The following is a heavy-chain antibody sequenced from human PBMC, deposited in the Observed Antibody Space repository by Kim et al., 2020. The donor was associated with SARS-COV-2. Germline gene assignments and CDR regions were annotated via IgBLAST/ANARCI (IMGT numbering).Heavy chain of an antibody. CDR3: ARDCGSTPRYGMDV. Sequence: GGSLRLSCAASGFTFSSYAMHWVRQAPGKGLEWVAVISYDGSNKYYADSVKGRFTISRDNSKNTLYLQMNSLRAEDTAVYYCARDCGSTPRYGMDVWGQGTTVTVSS. CDR2: ISYDGSNK. J-gene: IGHJ6*02. CDR1: GFTFSSYA. D-gene: IGHD1-26*01. V-gene: IGHV3-30-3*01.